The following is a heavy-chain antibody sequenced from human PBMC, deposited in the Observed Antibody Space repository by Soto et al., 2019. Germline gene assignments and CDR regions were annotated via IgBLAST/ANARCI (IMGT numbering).Heavy chain of an antibody. D-gene: IGHD3-22*01. CDR1: GFTFGGFY. CDR2: ISGSGGII. J-gene: IGHJ4*02. Sequence: QVQLVESGGGSVKPGGSLRLFCAASGFTFGGFYMGWIRQAPGRGLEWVSFISGSGGIIYLADSVKGRFAISRDNTKNSLYLQMNSLRAEDTAVYYCGRDTYYDGSGYHSGGVDFWGQGTLVTVSS. CDR3: GRDTYYDGSGYHSGGVDF. V-gene: IGHV3-11*01.